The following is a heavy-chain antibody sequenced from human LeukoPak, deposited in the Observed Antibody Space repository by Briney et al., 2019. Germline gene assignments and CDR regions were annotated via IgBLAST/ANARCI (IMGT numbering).Heavy chain of an antibody. CDR1: GGSISISYY. CDR3: ASGGGWNDKFNS. CDR2: IYYSGTT. J-gene: IGHJ4*02. Sequence: PSETLSLTCTVSGGSISISYYWSWIRQSPGKGLDWIAYIYYSGTTNYNPSLKSRVTISIDTSKSQFSLKLSSVTAADTAVYYCASGGGWNDKFNSWGQGTLVTVSS. V-gene: IGHV4-59*01. D-gene: IGHD1-1*01.